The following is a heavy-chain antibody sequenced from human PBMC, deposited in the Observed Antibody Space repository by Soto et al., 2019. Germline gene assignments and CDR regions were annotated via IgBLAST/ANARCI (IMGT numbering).Heavy chain of an antibody. V-gene: IGHV6-1*01. J-gene: IGHJ5*02. Sequence: QTLSITCASSGDSFSSNSAAWNWIRQSPSRGLEWLGRTYYRSKWYNDYAVSVKSRITINPDTSKNQFSLQLNSVTPEDTGVYYLARGKLARSYKLFDPWGQGTLVTLS. CDR3: ARGKLARSYKLFDP. D-gene: IGHD1-1*01. CDR2: TYYRSKWYN. CDR1: GDSFSSNSAA.